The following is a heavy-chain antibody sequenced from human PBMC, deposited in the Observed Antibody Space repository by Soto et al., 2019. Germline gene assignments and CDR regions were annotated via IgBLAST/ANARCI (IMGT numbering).Heavy chain of an antibody. J-gene: IGHJ4*02. CDR3: TRANWYSEY. Sequence: QVQLQESGPGLVKPSETLSLTCTVSGGSISNHYWSWIRQPPGKGLEWIGYIYYNGNTNYNPPLKSRVTMSVDTSMNQISLKLSSVTAADTAVYYCTRANWYSEYWGQGTLVTVSS. V-gene: IGHV4-59*11. CDR2: IYYNGNT. CDR1: GGSISNHY. D-gene: IGHD7-27*01.